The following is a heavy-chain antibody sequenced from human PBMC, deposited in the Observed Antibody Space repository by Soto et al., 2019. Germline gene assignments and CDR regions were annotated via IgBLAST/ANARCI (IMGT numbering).Heavy chain of an antibody. D-gene: IGHD5-18*01. CDR2: INAGNGNT. V-gene: IGHV1-3*01. CDR3: ARVSDTAMVQASYGMDI. CDR1: GYTFTSYP. Sequence: ASVKVSRKASGYTFTSYPMHRVRLAPGQRLEWMGWINAGNGNTKYSQKSQGRVTITRDTSASTAYMELSSLRSEDTAVYYCARVSDTAMVQASYGMDIWGQGTTVTVS. J-gene: IGHJ6*02.